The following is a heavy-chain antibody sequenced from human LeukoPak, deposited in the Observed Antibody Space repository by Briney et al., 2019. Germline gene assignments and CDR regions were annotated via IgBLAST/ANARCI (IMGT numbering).Heavy chain of an antibody. J-gene: IGHJ4*02. CDR1: GYTLTELS. CDR3: ATDFLSITMIVGPN. Sequence: ASVKVSCKVSGYTLTELSMHWVRQAPGNGLEWMGGFDPEDGETTYAQKFQGRVTMTEDTSTDTAYMELSSLRSEDTAVYYCATDFLSITMIVGPNWGQGTLVTVSS. D-gene: IGHD3-22*01. V-gene: IGHV1-24*01. CDR2: FDPEDGET.